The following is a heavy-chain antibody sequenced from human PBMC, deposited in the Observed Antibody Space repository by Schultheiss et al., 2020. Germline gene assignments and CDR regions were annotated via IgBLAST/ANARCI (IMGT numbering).Heavy chain of an antibody. Sequence: GGSLRLSCAASGFTFSSYAMSWVRQAPGKGLEWVSAISGSGGSTYYADSVKGRFTISRDNSKNTLYLQMNSLRAEDTAVYYCAKCAYYDFWSGGDWFDPWGQGTLVTVSS. J-gene: IGHJ5*02. V-gene: IGHV3-23*01. CDR1: GFTFSSYA. CDR2: ISGSGGST. D-gene: IGHD3-3*01. CDR3: AKCAYYDFWSGGDWFDP.